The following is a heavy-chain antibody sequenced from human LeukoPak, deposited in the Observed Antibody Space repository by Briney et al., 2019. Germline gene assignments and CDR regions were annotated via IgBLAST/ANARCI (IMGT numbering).Heavy chain of an antibody. J-gene: IGHJ6*02. Sequence: PSETLSLTCTVSGGSISSYYWSWIRQPPGKGLEWIGYIYYSGSTNYNPSLKSRVTISVDTSKNQFSLKLSSVTAADTAVYYRARDRRVVRGPTYGMDVWGQGTTVTVSS. D-gene: IGHD3-10*01. CDR3: ARDRRVVRGPTYGMDV. CDR2: IYYSGST. CDR1: GGSISSYY. V-gene: IGHV4-59*01.